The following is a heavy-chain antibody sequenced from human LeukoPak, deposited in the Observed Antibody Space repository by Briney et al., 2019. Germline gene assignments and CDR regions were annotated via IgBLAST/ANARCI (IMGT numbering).Heavy chain of an antibody. V-gene: IGHV4-4*07. D-gene: IGHD3-10*01. Sequence: ASETLSLTCTVSGGSISSYYWSWIRQPAGKGLEWIGRIYTSGSTNYNPSLKSRVTMSVDTSKNQFSLKLSSVTAADTAVYYCARPDGYYGSGSPPDYWGQGTLVTVSS. CDR3: ARPDGYYGSGSPPDY. J-gene: IGHJ4*02. CDR1: GGSISSYY. CDR2: IYTSGST.